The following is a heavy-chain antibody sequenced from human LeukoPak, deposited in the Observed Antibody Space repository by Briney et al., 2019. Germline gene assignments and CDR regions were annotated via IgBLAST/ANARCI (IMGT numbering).Heavy chain of an antibody. CDR3: ARAEQQLVDY. J-gene: IGHJ4*02. CDR2: IYHSGST. Sequence: SQTLXLTCTVSGGSISSGGYYWSWIRQPPGKGLEWIGYIYHSGSTYYNPSLKSRVTISVDRSKNQFSLKLSSVTAADTAVYYCARAEQQLVDYWGQGTLVTVSS. V-gene: IGHV4-30-2*01. CDR1: GGSISSGGYY. D-gene: IGHD6-13*01.